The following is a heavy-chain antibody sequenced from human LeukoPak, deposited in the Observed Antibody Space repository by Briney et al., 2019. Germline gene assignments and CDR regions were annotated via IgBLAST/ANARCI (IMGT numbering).Heavy chain of an antibody. CDR1: GYTFSSSW. CDR2: IYPGDSDT. Sequence: VESLKMSCKGSGYTFSSSWIGWVRQRPGKGLEWMGSIYPGDSDTRYSPSFQGQVTISADKSINTAYQQWSSLKATDTGIYYCARQYGRPFDYWGQGTLVTVSS. J-gene: IGHJ4*02. D-gene: IGHD4-17*01. CDR3: ARQYGRPFDY. V-gene: IGHV5-51*01.